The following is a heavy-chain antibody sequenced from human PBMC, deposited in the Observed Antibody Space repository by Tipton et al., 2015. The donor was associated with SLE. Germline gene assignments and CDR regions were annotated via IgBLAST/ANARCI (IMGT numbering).Heavy chain of an antibody. V-gene: IGHV4-39*01. Sequence: GLVKPSETLSLTCSVSFGSISGSTDYWGWIRQPPGKGLEWIGNIYYTGNTFYNPSLKSRVTLSVDTSKNQFSLKLSSVTAADTAVYYCARHRSPSYYFDYWGHGILVTVSS. J-gene: IGHJ4*01. CDR3: ARHRSPSYYFDY. CDR2: IYYTGNT. CDR1: FGSISGSTDY.